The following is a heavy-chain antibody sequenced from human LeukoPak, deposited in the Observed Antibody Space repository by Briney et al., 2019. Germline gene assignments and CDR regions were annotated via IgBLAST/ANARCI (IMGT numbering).Heavy chain of an antibody. J-gene: IGHJ1*01. CDR1: GFTFSTYS. CDR2: ISSSTI. CDR3: AKDIEYYYDSSGYFQH. V-gene: IGHV3-48*01. D-gene: IGHD3-22*01. Sequence: GGSLRLSCAASGFTFSTYSMNWVRQAPGKGLEWVSYISSSTISYADSVKGRFTISRDNAKTSLYLQMNSLRAEDTAVYYCAKDIEYYYDSSGYFQHWGQGTLVTVSS.